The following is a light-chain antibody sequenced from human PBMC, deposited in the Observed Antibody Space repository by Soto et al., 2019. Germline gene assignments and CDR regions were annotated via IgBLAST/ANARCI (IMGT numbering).Light chain of an antibody. J-gene: IGLJ1*01. V-gene: IGLV1-44*01. Sequence: QSVLTQPPSASGTPGQRVTISCSGSSSNIGSNTVNWYQQLPGTAPKLLMYSNHQRPSGVPDRFSGSKSGNTASLAISGLQAEDEADYYCCSYAGYSTFYVFGAGTKVTVL. CDR1: SSNIGSNT. CDR3: CSYAGYSTFYV. CDR2: SNH.